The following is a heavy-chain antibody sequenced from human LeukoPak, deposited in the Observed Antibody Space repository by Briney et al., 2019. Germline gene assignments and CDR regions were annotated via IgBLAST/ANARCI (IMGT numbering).Heavy chain of an antibody. CDR1: GYSFTTYY. V-gene: IGHV1-46*01. CDR3: ARVHDSDWYFDY. Sequence: ASVKVSCKASGYSFTTYYMHWVRQAPGQGLEWMGIIKPSGGSTSYAQKFQDRVTMTRDTSTSTVYMELSSLRSEDTAVYHCARVHDSDWYFDYWGQGTLVTVSS. J-gene: IGHJ4*02. CDR2: IKPSGGST. D-gene: IGHD6-19*01.